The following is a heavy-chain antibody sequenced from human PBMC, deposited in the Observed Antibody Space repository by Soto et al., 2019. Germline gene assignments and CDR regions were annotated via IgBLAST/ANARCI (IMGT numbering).Heavy chain of an antibody. CDR2: ISYDGSNK. CDR3: ARDNLGEMTLYYFDY. Sequence: QVQLVESGGGVVQPGRSLRLSCAASGFTFSSYGMHWVRQAPGKGLEWVAVISYDGSNKYYADSVKGRFTISRDNSKNTLYLQMNSLRAEDTAVYYCARDNLGEMTLYYFDYWGQGTLVTVSS. J-gene: IGHJ4*02. V-gene: IGHV3-30*19. CDR1: GFTFSSYG.